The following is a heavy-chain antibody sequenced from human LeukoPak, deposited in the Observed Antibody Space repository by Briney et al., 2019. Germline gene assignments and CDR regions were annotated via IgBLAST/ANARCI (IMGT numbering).Heavy chain of an antibody. V-gene: IGHV4-4*07. CDR1: GGSISSYY. CDR3: ARVRKILWWPDAFDI. Sequence: SETLSLTCTVSGGSISSYYWSWIRQPAGKGLEWIGRIYTSGSTNYNPSPKSRVTMSVDTSKNQFSLKLSSVTAADTAVYYCARVRKILWWPDAFDIWGQGTMVTVSS. D-gene: IGHD2-21*01. CDR2: IYTSGST. J-gene: IGHJ3*02.